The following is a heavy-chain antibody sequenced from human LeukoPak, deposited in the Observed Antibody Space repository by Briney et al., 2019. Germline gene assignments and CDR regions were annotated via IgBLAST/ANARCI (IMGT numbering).Heavy chain of an antibody. CDR1: GGSISSYY. CDR3: ARDRYDFWSGYYRLDP. CDR2: IYYSGST. V-gene: IGHV4-59*01. J-gene: IGHJ5*02. Sequence: SETLSLTCTVFGGSISSYYWSWIRQPPGKGLEWIGYIYYSGSTNYNPSLKSRVTISVDTSKNQFSLKLSSVTAADTAVYYCARDRYDFWSGYYRLDPWGQGTLVTVSS. D-gene: IGHD3-3*01.